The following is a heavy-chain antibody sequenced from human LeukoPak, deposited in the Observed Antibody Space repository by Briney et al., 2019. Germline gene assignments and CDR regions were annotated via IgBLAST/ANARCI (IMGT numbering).Heavy chain of an antibody. Sequence: GGSLGLSCAASGFTFRSYAMSWVRQAPGKGLEWVSGISNSGGSGSAYYADSVKGRITIFRDNSKNTLYLQMNSLRVEDTAVYYCALGYAMNYWGQGTLVTVSS. CDR2: ISNSGGSGSA. D-gene: IGHD2-8*01. CDR1: GFTFRSYA. CDR3: ALGYAMNY. J-gene: IGHJ4*02. V-gene: IGHV3-23*01.